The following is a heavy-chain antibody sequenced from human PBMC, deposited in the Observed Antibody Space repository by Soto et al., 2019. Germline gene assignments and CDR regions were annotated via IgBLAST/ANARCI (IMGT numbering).Heavy chain of an antibody. V-gene: IGHV3-33*08. J-gene: IGHJ4*02. CDR2: ICYSGSTK. Sequence: GGSLRISCAACGFIFWNYAMTWVRQEPGKGLEWVAFICYSGSTKYYADSVKGRFTISRDNSKNTLYLQMNSLRAEDTAVYYCASAHSSGWYLTDYWGQGTLVTVSS. CDR3: ASAHSSGWYLTDY. CDR1: GFIFWNYA. D-gene: IGHD6-19*01.